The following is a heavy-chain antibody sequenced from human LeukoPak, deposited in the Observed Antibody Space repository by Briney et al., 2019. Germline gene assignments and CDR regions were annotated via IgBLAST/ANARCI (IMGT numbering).Heavy chain of an antibody. V-gene: IGHV3-53*01. J-gene: IGHJ3*02. Sequence: GGSLRLSCAASGFSVRDNYMHWVRQAPGKGLEWVSAFYSDGRTYFADSVRGRFSISRDDSKNTLYLQMNNLRVEDTALYYCAGDCSGGACDSAADAFAMWGPGTMVTVSS. D-gene: IGHD2-15*01. CDR1: GFSVRDNY. CDR2: FYSDGRT. CDR3: AGDCSGGACDSAADAFAM.